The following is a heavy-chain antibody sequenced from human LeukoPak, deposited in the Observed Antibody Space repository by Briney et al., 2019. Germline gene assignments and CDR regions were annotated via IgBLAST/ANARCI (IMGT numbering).Heavy chain of an antibody. J-gene: IGHJ4*02. D-gene: IGHD2-15*01. CDR2: ISGSCGST. CDR1: GFTFSSYS. V-gene: IGHV3-23*01. Sequence: GGSLRLSCAASGFTFSSYSMSWVRQASGKGLEWVSAISGSCGSTFYADVVKGRFTFSRDNSKNTLYLKMNSLRAEDTAVYSCAKARRVVDHFDYWGQGTLVTVSS. CDR3: AKARRVVDHFDY.